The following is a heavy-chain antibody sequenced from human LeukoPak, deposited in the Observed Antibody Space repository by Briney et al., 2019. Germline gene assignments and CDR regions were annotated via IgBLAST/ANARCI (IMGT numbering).Heavy chain of an antibody. CDR3: ARDSSGYYNHFDY. CDR2: IYYSGST. Sequence: SETLSLTCTVSGGSISSYYWSWLRQPPGKGLEWIGYIYYSGSTNYNPSLKSRVTISVDTSKNQFSLELTSVTAADTAVYYSARDSSGYYNHFDYWGQGTLVTVSS. CDR1: GGSISSYY. V-gene: IGHV4-59*01. D-gene: IGHD3-22*01. J-gene: IGHJ4*02.